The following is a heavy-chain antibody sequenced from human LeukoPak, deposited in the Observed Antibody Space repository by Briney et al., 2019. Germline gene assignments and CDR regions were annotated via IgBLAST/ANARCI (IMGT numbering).Heavy chain of an antibody. D-gene: IGHD6-6*01. V-gene: IGHV3-9*01. J-gene: IGHJ4*02. CDR2: ISWNSNTI. CDR3: AKDRYSSSSTYFDY. CDR1: GITYDDYA. Sequence: GWSLRLSCAASGITYDDYAMHWVRQAPWKGLEWVAGISWNSNTIGYADSVKGRFTISRDNAKKSLYLQMNSLRGEDTALYYCAKDRYSSSSTYFDYWGQGTLVTVSS.